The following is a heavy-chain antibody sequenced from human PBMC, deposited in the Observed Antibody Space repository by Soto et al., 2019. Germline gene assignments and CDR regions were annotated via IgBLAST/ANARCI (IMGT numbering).Heavy chain of an antibody. J-gene: IGHJ5*02. CDR3: AKNLRRYSYGHWFDP. Sequence: GGSLRLSCAASGFTFSSYAMSWVRQAPGKGLEWVSAISGSGGSTYYADSVKGRFTISRDNSKNTLYLQMNSLRAEDTAVYYCAKNLRRYSYGHWFDPWGQGTLVTVSS. CDR2: ISGSGGST. V-gene: IGHV3-23*01. CDR1: GFTFSSYA. D-gene: IGHD5-18*01.